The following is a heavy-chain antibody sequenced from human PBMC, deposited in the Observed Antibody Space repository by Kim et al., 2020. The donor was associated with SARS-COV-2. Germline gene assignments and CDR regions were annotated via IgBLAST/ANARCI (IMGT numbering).Heavy chain of an antibody. Sequence: SVKVSCKASGFTFTSSAMQWVRQARGQRLEWIGWIVVGSGNTNYAQKFQERVTITRDMSTSTAYMELSSLRSEDTAVYYCAASGSGRYYADSFDYWGQGTLVTVSS. CDR1: GFTFTSSA. V-gene: IGHV1-58*02. CDR3: AASGSGRYYADSFDY. D-gene: IGHD3-10*01. CDR2: IVVGSGNT. J-gene: IGHJ4*02.